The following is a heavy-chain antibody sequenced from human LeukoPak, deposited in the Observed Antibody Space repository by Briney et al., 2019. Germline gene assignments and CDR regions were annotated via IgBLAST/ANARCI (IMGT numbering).Heavy chain of an antibody. CDR2: IDDSGDT. CDR3: SREQDGIRDFDP. Sequence: SETLSITCTVSGGSISGYYWSWIRQHPGKALERIAYIDDSGDTNSNPSLKSRVTTSVDRSKNQLSLRLNSVTAADTAFYYCSREQDGIRDFDPWGQGTLVTVSS. CDR1: GGSISGYY. J-gene: IGHJ5*02. V-gene: IGHV4-59*12. D-gene: IGHD3-9*01.